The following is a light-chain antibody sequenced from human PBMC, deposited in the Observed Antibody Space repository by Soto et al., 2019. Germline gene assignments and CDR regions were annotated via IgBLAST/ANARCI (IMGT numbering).Light chain of an antibody. J-gene: IGKJ5*01. CDR3: QQANSFPIT. CDR1: QGISSW. Sequence: IHFTHSPSSLSSSLVDRATITCRASQGISSWLAWYQQKPGKAPKLLIYAASSLQSGVPSRFSGSGSGTDFTLTISSLQPEDFATYYCQQANSFPITFGQGTRLRL. V-gene: IGKV1-12*01. CDR2: AAS.